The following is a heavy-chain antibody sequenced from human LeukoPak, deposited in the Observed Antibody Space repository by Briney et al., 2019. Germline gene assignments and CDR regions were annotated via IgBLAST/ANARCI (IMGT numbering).Heavy chain of an antibody. Sequence: SETLSLTCTVSGGSINSNDYYWAWIRQPPGKGLEWIGSIYYSRTTFYNPSLKSRVTISADSSKNQFSLNLNSVTAADTAVYYCARRRIVATLDYWGQGTLVT. D-gene: IGHD5-12*01. CDR1: GGSINSNDYY. CDR3: ARRRIVATLDY. V-gene: IGHV4-39*01. J-gene: IGHJ4*02. CDR2: IYYSRTT.